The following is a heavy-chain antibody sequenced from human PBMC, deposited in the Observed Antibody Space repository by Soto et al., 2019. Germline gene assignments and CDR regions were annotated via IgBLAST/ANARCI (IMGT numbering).Heavy chain of an antibody. D-gene: IGHD6-19*01. V-gene: IGHV5-51*01. CDR1: GYSFASYW. CDR3: ARPWPYSSGFYYFDY. CDR2: TNPGDSDT. Sequence: PGESLKISCKVSGYSFASYWIGWVRQMPGKGLEWMGITNPGDSDTRYSPSFQGQVTISADKSISTAYLQWSSLRASDTAMYYCARPWPYSSGFYYFDYWGQGTLVTVSS. J-gene: IGHJ4*02.